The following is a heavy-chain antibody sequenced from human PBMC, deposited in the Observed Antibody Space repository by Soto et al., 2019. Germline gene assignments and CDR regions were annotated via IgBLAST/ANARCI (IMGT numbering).Heavy chain of an antibody. D-gene: IGHD3-22*01. CDR3: ARGHEYYYDSSGYYWLDY. Sequence: LRLSCTASGFPFSSYAINWVRQPPGKGLEWVSVIYSGGSTYYADSVKGRFTISRDNSKNTLYLQMNSLRAEDTAVYYCARGHEYYYDSSGYYWLDYWGQGTLVTVSS. CDR2: IYSGGST. J-gene: IGHJ4*02. V-gene: IGHV3-53*01. CDR1: GFPFSSYA.